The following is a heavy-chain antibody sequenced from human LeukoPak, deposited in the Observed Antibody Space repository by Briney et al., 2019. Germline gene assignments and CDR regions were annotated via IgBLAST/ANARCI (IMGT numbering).Heavy chain of an antibody. CDR3: ARDKIVGPTTLDY. D-gene: IGHD1-26*01. Sequence: GGSLRLSCAASGFTFSDYWMSWVRQTPEKRLEWVANIKQDGYEKYYVDSVKGRFTISRDNAKNSLYLQMNSLRADDTAVYYCARDKIVGPTTLDYWGQGTLVTVSS. CDR1: GFTFSDYW. J-gene: IGHJ4*02. CDR2: IKQDGYEK. V-gene: IGHV3-7*01.